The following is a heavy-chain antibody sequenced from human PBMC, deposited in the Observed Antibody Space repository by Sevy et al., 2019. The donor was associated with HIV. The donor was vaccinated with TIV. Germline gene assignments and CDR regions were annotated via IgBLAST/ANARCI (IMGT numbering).Heavy chain of an antibody. CDR3: ARDLPPSATTVAHFDY. J-gene: IGHJ4*02. D-gene: IGHD4-17*01. CDR2: IFSGGST. CDR1: GFTVSSNY. V-gene: IGHV3-53*01. Sequence: GGSLRLSCAVSGFTVSSNYMTWVRQAPGKGLEWVSVIFSGGSTYYADSVKGRFTISRDNSRNTLSLQMNSLRAEDTAVYYCARDLPPSATTVAHFDYWGQGTLVTVSS.